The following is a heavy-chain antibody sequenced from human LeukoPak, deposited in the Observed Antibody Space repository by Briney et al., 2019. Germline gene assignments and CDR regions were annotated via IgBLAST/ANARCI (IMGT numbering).Heavy chain of an antibody. CDR2: ISWNSGSI. J-gene: IGHJ4*02. CDR1: RFTFSSYS. CDR3: AKDKGYYDSGSYPYYFDY. V-gene: IGHV3-9*01. Sequence: GGSLRLSCAASRFTFSSYSMNWVRQAPGKGLEWVSGISWNSGSIGYADSVKGRFTISRDNAKNSLYLQMNSLRAEDTALYYCAKDKGYYDSGSYPYYFDYWGQGTLVTVSS. D-gene: IGHD3-10*01.